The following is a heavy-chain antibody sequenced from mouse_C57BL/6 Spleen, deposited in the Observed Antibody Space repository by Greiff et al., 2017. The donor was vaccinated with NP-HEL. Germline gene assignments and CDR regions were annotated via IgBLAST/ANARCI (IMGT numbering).Heavy chain of an antibody. CDR3: ARGEKAQATFAY. V-gene: IGHV1-61*01. CDR2: IYPSDSET. CDR1: GYTFTSYW. Sequence: QVQLQQPGAELVRPGSSVKLSCKASGYTFTSYWMDWVKQRPGQGLEWIGNIYPSDSETHYNQKFKDKATLTVDKSSSTAYMQLSSLTSEDSAVYYCARGEKAQATFAYWGQGTLVTVSA. J-gene: IGHJ3*01. D-gene: IGHD3-2*02.